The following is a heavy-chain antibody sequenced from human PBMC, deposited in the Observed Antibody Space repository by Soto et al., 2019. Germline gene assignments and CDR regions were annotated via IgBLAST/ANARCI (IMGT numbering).Heavy chain of an antibody. D-gene: IGHD2-8*01. CDR2: MNPNSGNT. V-gene: IGHV1-8*01. Sequence: ASVKVSCKASGYTFASYDINWVRQAPGQGLEWMGWMNPNSGNTGYAQKFQGRLSMTTDTSTYIAHMELRSLRSEDTAIYYCAKNGQPTYYYSGLDVWGQGTTVTVSS. J-gene: IGHJ6*02. CDR1: GYTFASYD. CDR3: AKNGQPTYYYSGLDV.